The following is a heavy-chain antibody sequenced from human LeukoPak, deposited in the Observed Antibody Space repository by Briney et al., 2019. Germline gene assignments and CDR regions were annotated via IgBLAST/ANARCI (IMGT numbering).Heavy chain of an antibody. J-gene: IGHJ4*02. CDR1: GGSISSYY. CDR3: ARQYNSSWYIYDY. CDR2: IYTSGST. V-gene: IGHV4-4*09. D-gene: IGHD6-13*01. Sequence: SETLSLTCTVSGGSISSYYWSWIRQPSGKGLEWIGYIYTSGSTNYNPSLKSRVTISGDTSKNQFSLKLSSVTAAATAVYYWARQYNSSWYIYDYWGQGTLVTVSS.